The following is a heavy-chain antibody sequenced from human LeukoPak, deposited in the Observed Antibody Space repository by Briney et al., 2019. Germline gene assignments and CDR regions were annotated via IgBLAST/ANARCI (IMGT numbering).Heavy chain of an antibody. D-gene: IGHD3-22*01. CDR2: IEEDGSEK. J-gene: IGHJ4*02. V-gene: IGHV3-7*01. CDR1: GFTFSSYW. Sequence: GGSLRLSCAASGFTFSSYWMSWVRQAPGKGLEWVSNIEEDGSEKYYVDSVKGRFTISRDNAKNSLYLQMNSLRAEDTAVYYCAYGNYYDSSGSLFDYWGQGTLVTVSS. CDR3: AYGNYYDSSGSLFDY.